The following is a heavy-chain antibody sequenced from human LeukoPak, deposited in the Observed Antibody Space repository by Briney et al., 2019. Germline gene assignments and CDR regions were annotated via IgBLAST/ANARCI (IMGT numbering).Heavy chain of an antibody. Sequence: GGSLRLSCAASGFSFRNYWMHWVRKAPGKGLVWVSRINSDGSSTSYADSVKGRFTISRDNAENTLYLQINSLRAEDTAVYYCATDEAATGRLDYWGQGTLVTDSS. CDR2: INSDGSST. D-gene: IGHD1-1*01. CDR1: GFSFRNYW. J-gene: IGHJ4*02. CDR3: ATDEAATGRLDY. V-gene: IGHV3-74*01.